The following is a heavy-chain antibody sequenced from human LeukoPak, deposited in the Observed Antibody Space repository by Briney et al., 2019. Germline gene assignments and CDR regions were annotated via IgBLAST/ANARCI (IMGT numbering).Heavy chain of an antibody. Sequence: PGGSHRLSCAASGFTLNAAWMTWVRQAPGKGLEWVGHIKSKTDGGTTDYGAPVKGRFTISRDDSKNTLSLQMNSLKTEDTAVYYCTTWWWLGELSRYADYWGQGPLVTVSS. CDR1: GFTLNAAW. CDR3: TTWWWLGELSRYADY. CDR2: IKSKTDGGTT. J-gene: IGHJ4*02. D-gene: IGHD3-16*02. V-gene: IGHV3-15*01.